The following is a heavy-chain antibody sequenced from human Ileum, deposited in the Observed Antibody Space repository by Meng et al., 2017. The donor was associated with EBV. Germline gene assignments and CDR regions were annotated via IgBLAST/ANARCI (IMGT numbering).Heavy chain of an antibody. CDR1: GFPFSSYY. V-gene: IGHV3-74*01. CDR2: IKSDGSST. Sequence: EVQLVESGGGLVQSGGSLRLSCAASGFPFSSYYMHWVRQAPGKGLVWVSQIKSDGSSTGYADSVKGRFTISRDNAKNTLYLQMNSLRAEDTAVYYCVKDGYCSGGSCDGGFGFDPWGQGTLVTVSS. D-gene: IGHD2-15*01. CDR3: VKDGYCSGGSCDGGFGFDP. J-gene: IGHJ5*02.